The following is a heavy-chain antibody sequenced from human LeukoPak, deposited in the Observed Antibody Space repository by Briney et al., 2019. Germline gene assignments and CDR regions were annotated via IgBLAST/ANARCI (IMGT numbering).Heavy chain of an antibody. CDR2: ISYDGSNK. D-gene: IGHD3-9*01. CDR3: AKGDLYDILTGYLDY. J-gene: IGHJ4*02. Sequence: GGSLRLSCAASGFTFSSYGMHWVRQAPGKGLEWVAVISYDGSNKYYADSVKCRFTISRDNSKNTLYLQMNSLRAEDTAAYYCAKGDLYDILTGYLDYWGQGTLVTVSS. CDR1: GFTFSSYG. V-gene: IGHV3-30*18.